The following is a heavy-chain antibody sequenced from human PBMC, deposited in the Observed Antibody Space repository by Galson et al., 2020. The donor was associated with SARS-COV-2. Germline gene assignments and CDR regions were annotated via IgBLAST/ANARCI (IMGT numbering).Heavy chain of an antibody. Sequence: GGSLRLSCAASGFTFSSYAMHWVRQAPGKGLEWVAVISYDGSNKYYADSVKGRFTISRDNSKNTLYLQMNSLRAEDTAVYYCARDWGISMGGDCFPPCYYYYGMDVWGQGTTVTVSS. J-gene: IGHJ6*02. V-gene: IGHV3-30-3*01. CDR1: GFTFSSYA. D-gene: IGHD2-21*02. CDR3: ARDWGISMGGDCFPPCYYYYGMDV. CDR2: ISYDGSNK.